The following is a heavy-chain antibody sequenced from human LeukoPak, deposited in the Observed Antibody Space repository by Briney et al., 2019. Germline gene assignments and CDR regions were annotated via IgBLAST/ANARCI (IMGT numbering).Heavy chain of an antibody. CDR1: GFTFSTYW. CDR2: IKPDGSEK. D-gene: IGHD5-24*01. V-gene: IGHV3-7*03. Sequence: QPGRSLRLSCAASGFTFSTYWMTWVRQAPGKGLEWVAIIKPDGSEKYYVDSVKGRFTISRDNAENSLFLQMNGLRPEDTAVFYCARGQYTDGLSYWGQGTLVTVSS. CDR3: ARGQYTDGLSY. J-gene: IGHJ4*02.